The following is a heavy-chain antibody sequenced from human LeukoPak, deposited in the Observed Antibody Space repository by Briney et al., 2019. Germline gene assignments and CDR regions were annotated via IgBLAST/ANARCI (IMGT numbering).Heavy chain of an antibody. D-gene: IGHD2-15*01. Sequence: NPSETLSLTCTVSGGSISSGSYYWSWIRQPAGKGLEWIGRIYTSGSTNYNPSLKSRVTISVDTSKNQFSLKLSSVTAADTAVYYCARARPYCSGGSCQTVFYDYWGQGTLVTVSS. J-gene: IGHJ4*02. CDR3: ARARPYCSGGSCQTVFYDY. CDR1: GGSISSGSYY. CDR2: IYTSGST. V-gene: IGHV4-61*02.